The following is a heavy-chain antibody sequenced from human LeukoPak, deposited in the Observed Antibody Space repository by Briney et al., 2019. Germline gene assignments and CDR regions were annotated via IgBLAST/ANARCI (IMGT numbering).Heavy chain of an antibody. Sequence: PGGSLRLSCAASGFTFSSYSMNWVRQAPGKGLEWVSSISSSSSYIYYADSVKGRFTISRDNAKNSLYLQMNSLRAEDTAVYYCARGNTMVAYKYAFDIWGQGTMVTVSS. CDR1: GFTFSSYS. D-gene: IGHD3-10*01. CDR2: ISSSSSYI. V-gene: IGHV3-21*01. CDR3: ARGNTMVAYKYAFDI. J-gene: IGHJ3*02.